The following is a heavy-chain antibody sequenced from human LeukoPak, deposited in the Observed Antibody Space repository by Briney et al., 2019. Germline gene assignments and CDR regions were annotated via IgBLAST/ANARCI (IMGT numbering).Heavy chain of an antibody. J-gene: IGHJ5*02. CDR3: AREHCSGGSCLNWFDP. D-gene: IGHD2-15*01. CDR1: GGSISSSSYY. CDR2: IYYSGST. Sequence: SSETLSLTCTVSGGSISSSSYYWGWIRQPPGKGLEWIGSIYYSGSTYYNPSLKSRVTISVDTSKNQLSLKLSSVTAADTAVYYCAREHCSGGSCLNWFDPWGQGTLVTVSS. V-gene: IGHV4-39*07.